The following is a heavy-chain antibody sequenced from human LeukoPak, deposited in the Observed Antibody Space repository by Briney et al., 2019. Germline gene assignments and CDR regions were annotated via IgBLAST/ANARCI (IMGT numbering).Heavy chain of an antibody. J-gene: IGHJ4*02. CDR2: VTGRGDTT. D-gene: IGHD3-10*01. CDR3: AKDGTVRGVIIWILDY. CDR1: GFTFTGYY. V-gene: IGHV3-11*01. Sequence: GGSLRLSCAASGFTFTGYYMTWVRRAPGKGLEWVSYVTGRGDTTHYADSVKGRFTISRDNAKNSVFLQMNSLRAEDTAVYYCAKDGTVRGVIIWILDYWGQGTLVTVSS.